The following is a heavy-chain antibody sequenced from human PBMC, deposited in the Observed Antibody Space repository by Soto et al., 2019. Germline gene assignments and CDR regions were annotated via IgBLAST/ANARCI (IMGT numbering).Heavy chain of an antibody. V-gene: IGHV1-46*01. Sequence: QVQLVQSGAEMKRPGASVILSCKASGYIFTTYSIHWVRQPAGQGLEWMAKVDPRDGSTVYAQKFRCRVAMAWDSSTGTVSLEVSSLKSDDTATYYCARLRSIGREFDYLGQGTQVTVSS. CDR3: ARLRSIGREFDY. CDR2: VDPRDGST. D-gene: IGHD6-6*01. CDR1: GYIFTTYS. J-gene: IGHJ4*02.